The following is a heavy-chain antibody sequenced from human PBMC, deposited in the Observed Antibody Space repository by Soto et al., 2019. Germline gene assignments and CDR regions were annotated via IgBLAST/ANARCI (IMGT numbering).Heavy chain of an antibody. J-gene: IGHJ6*02. V-gene: IGHV1-69*02. CDR3: ARRPHGMDV. CDR1: GGTFSNYT. D-gene: IGHD6-6*01. CDR2: IIPILNIA. Sequence: QVHLVQSGAEVKKPGSSVKVSCKASGGTFSNYTINWVRQAPGQGLEWMGRIIPILNIANYAQNFQGRVTITADKSTSTAYMELSSLSSEDTAIYYCARRPHGMDVWGQGTTVTVSS.